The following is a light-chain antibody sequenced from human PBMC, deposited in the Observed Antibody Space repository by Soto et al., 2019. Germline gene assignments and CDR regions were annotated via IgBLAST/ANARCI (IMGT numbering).Light chain of an antibody. V-gene: IGLV1-40*01. J-gene: IGLJ3*02. Sequence: QSVLTQPPSVSGAPGQRVTISCTGSSSNIGAGYDVHWYQQLPGTAPKLLLYGNSNRPSGVPDRFSGPKSGTSASLAITGLQAEYEADYYCRSFGRGLSALFGGGTTLTVL. CDR2: GNS. CDR3: RSFGRGLSAL. CDR1: SSNIGAGYD.